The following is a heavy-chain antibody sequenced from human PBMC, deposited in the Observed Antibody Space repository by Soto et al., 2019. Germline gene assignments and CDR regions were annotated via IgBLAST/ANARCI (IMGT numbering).Heavy chain of an antibody. J-gene: IGHJ4*02. CDR3: ARLFSSGYWPFDY. V-gene: IGHV4-39*01. D-gene: IGHD3-22*01. CDR1: GGSISSSSYY. CDR2: IYYSGST. Sequence: SETLSLTCTVSGGSISSSSYYWGWIRQPPGKGLEWAGTIYYSGSTYYNPSLKSRVIISVDTSKNQFSLKLSSVTAADTAVYYCARLFSSGYWPFDYWGQGTLVTVSS.